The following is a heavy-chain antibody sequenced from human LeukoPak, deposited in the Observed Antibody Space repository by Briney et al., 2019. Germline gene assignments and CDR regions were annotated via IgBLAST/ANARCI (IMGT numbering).Heavy chain of an antibody. CDR1: GFPFSSYA. D-gene: IGHD3-9*01. Sequence: PGGSLRLSCSASGFPFSSYAMHWVRQAPGKGLEYVSAISSNGGSTYYADSVKGRFTISRDNSKNTLYLQMSSLRAEDTAVYYCVKAPDRYFEAYFDYWGQGTLVTVSS. CDR3: VKAPDRYFEAYFDY. V-gene: IGHV3-64D*06. J-gene: IGHJ4*02. CDR2: ISSNGGST.